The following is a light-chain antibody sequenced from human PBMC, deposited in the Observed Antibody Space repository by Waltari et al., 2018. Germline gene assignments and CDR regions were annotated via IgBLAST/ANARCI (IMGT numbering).Light chain of an antibody. CDR1: QGILSY. CDR3: QHLNSYPPT. Sequence: DIQLTQSPSFLSASVGERAPITCRASQGILSYLAWYQQKPGKAPMLLIYAASTLQSGVPSRFSGSGSGTEFTLTISSLQPEDFATYYCQHLNSYPPTFGGGTKVEIK. J-gene: IGKJ4*01. V-gene: IGKV1-9*01. CDR2: AAS.